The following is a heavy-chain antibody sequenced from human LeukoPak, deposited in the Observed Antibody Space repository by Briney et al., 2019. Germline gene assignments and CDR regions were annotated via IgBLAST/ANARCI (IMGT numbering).Heavy chain of an antibody. D-gene: IGHD4-17*01. J-gene: IGHJ3*02. CDR3: ARDLVTVTKGFDI. Sequence: SETLSLTCAVSDDSFSSHYWTWIRQPPGKGLEWIGYISYIGSTYYNPSLKSRVTISIDTSKNQFSLKLSSVTAADTAVYYCARDLVTVTKGFDIWGQGTMVSVSS. CDR1: DDSFSSHY. V-gene: IGHV4-59*11. CDR2: ISYIGST.